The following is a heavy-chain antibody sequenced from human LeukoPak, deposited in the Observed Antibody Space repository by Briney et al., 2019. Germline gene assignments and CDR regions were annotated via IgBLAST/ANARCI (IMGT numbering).Heavy chain of an antibody. Sequence: PSETLSLTCAVYGGSFSGYYWSWIRQPPGKGLECIGEINHSGSTNYNPSLKSRVTISVDTSKNQFSLKLSSVTAADMAVYYCARYFPHAYYYYGMDVWGQGTTVTVSS. CDR1: GGSFSGYY. D-gene: IGHD2/OR15-2a*01. CDR2: INHSGST. V-gene: IGHV4-34*01. CDR3: ARYFPHAYYYYGMDV. J-gene: IGHJ6*02.